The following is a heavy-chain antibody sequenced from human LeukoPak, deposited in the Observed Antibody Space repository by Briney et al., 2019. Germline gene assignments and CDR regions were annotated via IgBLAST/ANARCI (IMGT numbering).Heavy chain of an antibody. Sequence: GGSLRLSCSASGFIFSTYPMHWVRQAPGKGLEYVSAISSNGGSTYYADSVKGRFTISSDNSKNTLFLQMNSLRPEDTAVYYCAKEDYGGSNWFDPWGQGTLVTVSS. D-gene: IGHD4-23*01. J-gene: IGHJ5*02. CDR3: AKEDYGGSNWFDP. CDR1: GFIFSTYP. V-gene: IGHV3-64D*06. CDR2: ISSNGGST.